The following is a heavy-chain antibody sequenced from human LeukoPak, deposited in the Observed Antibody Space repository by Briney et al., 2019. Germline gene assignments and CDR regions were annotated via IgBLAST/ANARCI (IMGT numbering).Heavy chain of an antibody. CDR2: IYYSGTT. D-gene: IGHD3-22*01. CDR1: GGSISGYY. CDR3: ARVARPDTSGYYHFDY. V-gene: IGHV4-59*01. J-gene: IGHJ4*02. Sequence: SETLSLTCSVSGGSISGYYWSWIRQPPATGMEWIGDIYYSGTTNYNPSLKIRDNISVDMSKNHFSLKLTSVSAADTAVYYCARVARPDTSGYYHFDYWGQGTLVTVSS.